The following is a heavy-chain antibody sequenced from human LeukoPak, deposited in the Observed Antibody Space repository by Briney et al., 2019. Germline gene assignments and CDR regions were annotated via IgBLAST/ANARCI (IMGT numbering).Heavy chain of an antibody. CDR2: IKSKTDGGTT. CDR1: GFTFSSYA. CDR3: TTDTYYDILTGYYWANFDY. Sequence: GGSLRLSCAASGFTFSSYAMSWVRQAPGKGLEWVGRIKSKTDGGTTDYAAPVKGRFTIPRDDSRNTLYLQMNSLKTEDTAVYYCTTDTYYDILTGYYWANFDYWGQGTLVTVSS. J-gene: IGHJ4*02. V-gene: IGHV3-15*01. D-gene: IGHD3-9*01.